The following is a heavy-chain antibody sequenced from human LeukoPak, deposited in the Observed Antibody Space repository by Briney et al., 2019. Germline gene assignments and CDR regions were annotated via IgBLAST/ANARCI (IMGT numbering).Heavy chain of an antibody. CDR1: GYTFTSYA. D-gene: IGHD3-9*01. CDR2: MNPNSGNT. Sequence: ASVKVSCKTSGYTFTSYAMNWVRQAPGQGLEWMGWMNPNSGNTGYAQKFQGRVTMTRDTSITTAYMELSRLRFDDTALYYCARSPHILTGENFDYWGQGTLVTVSS. V-gene: IGHV1-8*02. J-gene: IGHJ4*02. CDR3: ARSPHILTGENFDY.